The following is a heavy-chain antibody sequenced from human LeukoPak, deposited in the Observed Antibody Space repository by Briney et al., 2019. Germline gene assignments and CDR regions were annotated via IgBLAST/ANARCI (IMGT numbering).Heavy chain of an antibody. Sequence: GGSLRLSCTGSGFTFGDYAMTWVRQAPGKGLEWVGFIRSQIYGGTPEYAASVKGRFTISRDNSKNTLYLQMNSLRAEDTAVYYCARVLRGTLDYWGQGTLVTVSS. D-gene: IGHD1-7*01. CDR2: IRSQIYGGTP. CDR3: ARVLRGTLDY. V-gene: IGHV3-49*04. J-gene: IGHJ4*02. CDR1: GFTFGDYA.